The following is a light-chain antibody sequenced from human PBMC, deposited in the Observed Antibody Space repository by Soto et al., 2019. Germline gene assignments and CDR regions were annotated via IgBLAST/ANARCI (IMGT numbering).Light chain of an antibody. Sequence: SYELTQPPSVSVSPGQTATITCSGDALPKQYAYWYQQKPGQAPVLMIYKDSERPSGIPERFSGSSSGTTVTLTISGVQAEDEADYYCQSTDSSGTYVVFGRGTKLTVL. CDR2: KDS. CDR3: QSTDSSGTYVV. J-gene: IGLJ2*01. CDR1: ALPKQY. V-gene: IGLV3-25*02.